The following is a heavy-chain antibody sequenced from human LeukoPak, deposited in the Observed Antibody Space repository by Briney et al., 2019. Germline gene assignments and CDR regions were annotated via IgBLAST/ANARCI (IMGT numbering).Heavy chain of an antibody. CDR3: ARERGPRSLWFGELPPLVVYYGMDV. Sequence: ASVKVSCKASGYTFTSYYMHWVRQAPGQGLEWMGIINPSGGSTSYAQKFQGRVTITADKSTSTAYMELSSLRSEDTAVYYCARERGPRSLWFGELPPLVVYYGMDVWGQGTTVTVSS. CDR2: INPSGGST. J-gene: IGHJ6*02. V-gene: IGHV1-46*01. D-gene: IGHD3-10*01. CDR1: GYTFTSYY.